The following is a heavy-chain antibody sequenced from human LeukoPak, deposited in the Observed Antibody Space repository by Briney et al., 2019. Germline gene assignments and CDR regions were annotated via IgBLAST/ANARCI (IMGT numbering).Heavy chain of an antibody. CDR2: IRNDGSNK. V-gene: IGHV3-30*02. CDR3: AKVVWSDNNWFDS. D-gene: IGHD3-3*01. Sequence: PGGSLRLSCAASGFTFSSYGMHWVRQAPGKGLVGVAFIRNDGSNKYYADSVKGRFTISRDNSKNTLYLQMNSLRAEDTAVYYCAKVVWSDNNWFDSWGQGSLVTVSS. J-gene: IGHJ5*01. CDR1: GFTFSSYG.